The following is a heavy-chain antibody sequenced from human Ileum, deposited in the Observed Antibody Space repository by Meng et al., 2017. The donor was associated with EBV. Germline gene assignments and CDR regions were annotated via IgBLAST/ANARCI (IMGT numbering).Heavy chain of an antibody. CDR3: SRDLAGPFDD. J-gene: IGHJ4*02. Sequence: LGGCGGALVPPGGSLRLSCAVSGFTFSTYWMHWVRQAPGKGLVWISRINENGGTTTYADSVRGRFTISRDNTKNTLYLEMNNLRDDDTAVYFCSRDLAGPFDDWGQGTLVTVSS. CDR2: INENGGTT. CDR1: GFTFSTYW. V-gene: IGHV3-74*03.